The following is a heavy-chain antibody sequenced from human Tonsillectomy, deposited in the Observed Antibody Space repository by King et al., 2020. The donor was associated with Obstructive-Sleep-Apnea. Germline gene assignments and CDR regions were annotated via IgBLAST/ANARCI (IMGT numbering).Heavy chain of an antibody. CDR1: GFTFSSYS. V-gene: IGHV3-21*01. Sequence: VQLVESGGGLVKPGGSLRLSCAASGFTFSSYSMNWVRQAPGKGLEWVSSISSSSSYKYYADSVKGRFTISRDDAKNSLYLQMNSLRAEDTAVYYCAGVPDPECSSTSCYGRYGMDVWARGPRSPSP. D-gene: IGHD2-2*01. CDR2: ISSSSSYK. J-gene: IGHJ6*02. CDR3: AGVPDPECSSTSCYGRYGMDV.